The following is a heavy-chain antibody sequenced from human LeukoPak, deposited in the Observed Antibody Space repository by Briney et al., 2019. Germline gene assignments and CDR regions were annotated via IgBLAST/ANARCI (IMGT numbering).Heavy chain of an antibody. V-gene: IGHV4-39*01. CDR2: IYYSGSI. Sequence: SETLSLTCTVSGGSISSSRYYWGWIRQPPGKGLEWIGSIYYSGSIYYNPSLRSRITISVDTSRNQFSLKLSSVTAADTAVYYCARLIIYCGGDCHTFDYWGQGTLVTVSS. D-gene: IGHD2-21*01. CDR1: GGSISSSRYY. CDR3: ARLIIYCGGDCHTFDY. J-gene: IGHJ4*02.